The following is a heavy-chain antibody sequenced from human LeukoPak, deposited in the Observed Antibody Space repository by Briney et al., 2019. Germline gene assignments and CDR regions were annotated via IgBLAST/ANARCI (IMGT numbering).Heavy chain of an antibody. CDR3: ATTMVRGVERYYYYMDV. Sequence: SETLSLTCTVSGGSISSYYWSWIRQPAGKGLEWIGRIYTSGSTNYNPSLKSRVTISVDTSKNQFSLKLSSVTAADTAVYYCATTMVRGVERYYYYMDVWGKGTTVTISS. CDR1: GGSISSYY. J-gene: IGHJ6*03. V-gene: IGHV4-4*07. CDR2: IYTSGST. D-gene: IGHD3-10*01.